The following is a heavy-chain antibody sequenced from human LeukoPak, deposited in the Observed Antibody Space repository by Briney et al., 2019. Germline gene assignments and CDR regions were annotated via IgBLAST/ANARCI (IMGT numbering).Heavy chain of an antibody. D-gene: IGHD3-22*01. Sequence: SETLSLTCTVSGGSISSYYWSWIRQPPGKGLEWIGYIYYSGSTNYNPSLKSRVTISVDTSKNQFSLKLSSVTAANTAVYYCARDYYDSSGYYSYFDYWGQGTLVTVSS. CDR2: IYYSGST. V-gene: IGHV4-59*01. CDR3: ARDYYDSSGYYSYFDY. CDR1: GGSISSYY. J-gene: IGHJ4*02.